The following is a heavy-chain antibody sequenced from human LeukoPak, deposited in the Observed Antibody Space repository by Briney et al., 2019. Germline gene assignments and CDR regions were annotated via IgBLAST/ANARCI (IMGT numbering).Heavy chain of an antibody. V-gene: IGHV3-23*01. D-gene: IGHD3-22*01. CDR1: EYTFSNYA. Sequence: GGSLRLSCVASEYTFSNYAMSWVRQAPGKGLEWVSSIDSGGGSTYYADPVKGRFTISRDNSKNTLYLQMSSLRAEDTAIYYCARADGSGYRYYWGQGTLVTVSS. CDR2: IDSGGGST. CDR3: ARADGSGYRYY. J-gene: IGHJ4*02.